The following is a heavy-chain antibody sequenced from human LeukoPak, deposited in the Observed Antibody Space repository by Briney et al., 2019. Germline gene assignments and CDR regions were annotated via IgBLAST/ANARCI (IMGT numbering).Heavy chain of an antibody. D-gene: IGHD1-1*01. CDR3: AREGTAGTNLNWFDP. J-gene: IGHJ5*02. CDR2: ISYSGST. Sequence: KPSETLSLTCTVSGGSISSYYWSWIRQPPGKGLEWIGYISYSGSTNFNPSLKSRVTISVDTSKNQFSLKLSSVTAADTAVYYCAREGTAGTNLNWFDPWGQGTLATVSS. CDR1: GGSISSYY. V-gene: IGHV4-59*01.